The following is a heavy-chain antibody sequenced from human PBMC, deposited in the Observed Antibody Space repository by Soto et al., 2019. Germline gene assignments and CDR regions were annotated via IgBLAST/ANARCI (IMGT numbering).Heavy chain of an antibody. J-gene: IGHJ4*02. CDR1: GFTFSSYA. CDR3: VKDRYYYDSSGPCFDY. CDR2: ISSNGGST. Sequence: GGSLRLSCSASGFTFSSYAMHWVCQAPGKGLEYVSAISSNGGSTYYADSVKGRFTISRDNSRNTLYLQMSSLRAEDTAVYYCVKDRYYYDSSGPCFDYWGQGTLVTVSS. D-gene: IGHD3-22*01. V-gene: IGHV3-64D*06.